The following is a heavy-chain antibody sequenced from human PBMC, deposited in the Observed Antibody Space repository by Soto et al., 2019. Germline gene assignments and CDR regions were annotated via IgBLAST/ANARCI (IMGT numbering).Heavy chain of an antibody. V-gene: IGHV4-31*03. CDR2: INYTGRT. CDR3: AREGSYHYFDY. CDR1: GASFSVSDYH. D-gene: IGHD1-26*01. Sequence: SETLSLTCTVSGASFSVSDYHWSWIRQPPGKGLEWVGNINYTGRTSYNPSLKSRVTISLETSKRQFSLRLASVSAADTALYYCAREGSYHYFDYWGQGALVTVSS. J-gene: IGHJ4*02.